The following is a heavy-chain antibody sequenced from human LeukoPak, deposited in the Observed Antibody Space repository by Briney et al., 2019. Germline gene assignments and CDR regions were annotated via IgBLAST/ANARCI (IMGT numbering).Heavy chain of an antibody. V-gene: IGHV3-48*03. CDR2: ISSSGSTI. Sequence: PGGSLRLSCAASGFTFSSYEMNWVRQAPGKGLEWVSYISSSGSTIYYADSVKGRFTISRDNAKNSLYLQMNSLKAEDTAIYYCARAQDYCSGSTCYGYFQYWGQGTLVTVSS. J-gene: IGHJ1*01. D-gene: IGHD2-15*01. CDR1: GFTFSSYE. CDR3: ARAQDYCSGSTCYGYFQY.